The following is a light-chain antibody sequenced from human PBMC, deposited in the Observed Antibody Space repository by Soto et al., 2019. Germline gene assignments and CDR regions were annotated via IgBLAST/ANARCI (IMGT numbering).Light chain of an antibody. CDR3: QQSYSTPLLT. J-gene: IGKJ4*01. CDR1: QSISSY. V-gene: IGKV1-39*01. Sequence: DIQMTQSPSSLSASVGDRVTITCRASQSISSYLNWYQQKPGKAPKLRIYAASSLQSGVPSRFSGSGSGTDVTLIICSLQPEDFGTFYCQQSYSTPLLTFGGGTKVEIK. CDR2: AAS.